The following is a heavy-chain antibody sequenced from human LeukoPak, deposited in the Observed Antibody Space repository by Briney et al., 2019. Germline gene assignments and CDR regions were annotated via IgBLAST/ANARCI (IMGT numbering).Heavy chain of an antibody. J-gene: IGHJ4*01. CDR1: GGTLSTYE. CDR3: ATRLPFTGYKN. V-gene: IGHV3-48*03. D-gene: IGHD5-24*01. Sequence: PGGSLRLSCTILGGTLSTYEFNWVRQAPGKRPEWISYMSRTADRIDHADSVKGRFTMSRDNAKNSVYLQMNSLRVDDTAIYYCATRLPFTGYKNWGQGTLVTVSS. CDR2: MSRTADRI.